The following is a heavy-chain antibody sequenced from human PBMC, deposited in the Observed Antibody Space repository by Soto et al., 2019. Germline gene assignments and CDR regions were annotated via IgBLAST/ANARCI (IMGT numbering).Heavy chain of an antibody. D-gene: IGHD2-21*02. CDR1: GYTFTSYA. Sequence: QVQLVQSGAEEKKPGASVKVSCKASGYTFTSYAMHWVRQAPGQRLEWMGWINAGNGNTKYSQKFQGRGTITRDTSASTACMELSSLRTEDTAVYYCARCIVVVTALDYWGQGTLVTVSS. J-gene: IGHJ4*02. CDR2: INAGNGNT. CDR3: ARCIVVVTALDY. V-gene: IGHV1-3*05.